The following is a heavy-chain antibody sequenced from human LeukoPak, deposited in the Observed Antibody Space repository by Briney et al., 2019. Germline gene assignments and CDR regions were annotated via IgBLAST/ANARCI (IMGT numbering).Heavy chain of an antibody. J-gene: IGHJ4*02. CDR2: IYYSGST. D-gene: IGHD6-13*01. CDR1: GGSISSYY. CDR3: ARVEEQLVADYYFDY. V-gene: IGHV4-59*01. Sequence: SETLSLTCTVSGGSISSYYWSWIRQPPGKGLEWIGYIYYSGSTNYNPSLKSRVTISVDTSKNQFSLKLSSVTAADTAVYYCARVEEQLVADYYFDYWGQGTLVTVSS.